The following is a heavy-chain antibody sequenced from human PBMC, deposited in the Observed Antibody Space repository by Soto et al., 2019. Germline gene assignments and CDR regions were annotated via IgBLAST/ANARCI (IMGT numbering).Heavy chain of an antibody. D-gene: IGHD3-3*01. J-gene: IGHJ5*02. CDR1: GFTFSSYW. CDR3: ARVNENWYTIFGVVTPEDWFDP. V-gene: IGHV3-7*05. Sequence: PGGSLRLSCAASGFTFSSYWMSWVRQAPGKGLEWVANIKQDGSEKYYVDSVKGRFTISRDNAKNSLYLQMNSLRAEDTAVYYCARVNENWYTIFGVVTPEDWFDPWGQGTLVTVSS. CDR2: IKQDGSEK.